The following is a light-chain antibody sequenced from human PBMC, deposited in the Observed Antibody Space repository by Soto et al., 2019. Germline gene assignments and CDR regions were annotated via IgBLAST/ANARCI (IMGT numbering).Light chain of an antibody. CDR1: QSVSSD. CDR3: QQYGSWPYT. V-gene: IGKV3-15*01. Sequence: EIVMTQSPATLSVSPGERATLSCRASQSVSSDLAWYQQIPGQAPRLLIYGASTRATGIPARFSGSGSGTEFTLTIGSLQSEDIGIYYCQQYGSWPYTFGPGSKVHFK. J-gene: IGKJ3*01. CDR2: GAS.